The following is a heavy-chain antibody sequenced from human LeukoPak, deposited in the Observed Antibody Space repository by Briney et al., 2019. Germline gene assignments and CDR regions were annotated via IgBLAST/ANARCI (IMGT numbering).Heavy chain of an antibody. V-gene: IGHV4-31*03. CDR1: GGSISSGGYY. CDR3: ARAGSKGIVVVPAANPIDY. D-gene: IGHD2-2*01. Sequence: SQTLSLTCTVSGGSISSGGYYWSWIRQHPGKGLEWIGYIYYSGSTYYNPSLKSRVTISVDTSKNQFSLKLSSVTAADTAVYYCARAGSKGIVVVPAANPIDYWGQGTLVTVSS. CDR2: IYYSGST. J-gene: IGHJ4*02.